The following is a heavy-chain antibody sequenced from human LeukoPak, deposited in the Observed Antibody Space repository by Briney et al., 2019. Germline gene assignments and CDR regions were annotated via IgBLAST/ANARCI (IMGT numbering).Heavy chain of an antibody. CDR1: GGSISSHY. J-gene: IGHJ5*02. CDR2: IYYSGTT. CDR3: ASANPYYDFWSGYSDNWFDP. V-gene: IGHV4-59*08. D-gene: IGHD3-3*01. Sequence: SETLSLTCTVSGGSISSHYWSWIRQPPGKGLEWIGYIYYSGTTNYNPSLKSRVTISVDTSKNQFSLKLSSVTAADTAVYYCASANPYYDFWSGYSDNWFDPWGQGTLVTVSS.